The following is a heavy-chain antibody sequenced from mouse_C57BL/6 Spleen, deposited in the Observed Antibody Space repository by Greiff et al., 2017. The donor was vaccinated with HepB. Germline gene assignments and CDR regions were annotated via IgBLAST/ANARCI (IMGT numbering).Heavy chain of an antibody. J-gene: IGHJ2*01. D-gene: IGHD3-2*02. Sequence: QVQLQHSGPELVKPGASVKISCKASGYAFSSSWMNWVKQRPGKGLEWIGRIYPGDGDTNYNGKFKGKATLTADKSSSTAYMQLSSLTSEDSAVYFCAPNTKDSSDFDYWGQGTTLTVSS. CDR2: IYPGDGDT. CDR3: APNTKDSSDFDY. V-gene: IGHV1-82*01. CDR1: GYAFSSSW.